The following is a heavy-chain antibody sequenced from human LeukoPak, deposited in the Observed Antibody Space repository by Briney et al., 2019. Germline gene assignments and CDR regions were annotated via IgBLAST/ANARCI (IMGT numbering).Heavy chain of an antibody. CDR2: VNTDGSDI. D-gene: IGHD1-26*01. Sequence: GGSLRLSCAASGFTFSSYWMHWVRQAPAKGLVWVSRVNTDGSDISYADSVKGRFTISRDNAKNTLYLQMNSLRAEDTAVYFCARGPIVGATTVFSFHYWGQGTLVTVSS. CDR1: GFTFSSYW. J-gene: IGHJ4*02. CDR3: ARGPIVGATTVFSFHY. V-gene: IGHV3-74*01.